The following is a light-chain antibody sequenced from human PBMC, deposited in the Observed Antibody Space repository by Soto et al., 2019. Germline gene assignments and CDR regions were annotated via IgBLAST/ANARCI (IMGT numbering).Light chain of an antibody. V-gene: IGKV1-27*01. CDR1: QDITNY. J-gene: IGKJ3*01. Sequence: GDRVTITCRASQDITNYLAWYQQKPGKVPKLLIYAASTLQSGVPSRFSGSGSGTDFTLTINSLQPEDIATYYCQKYDRAPFTFSPGTRVDFK. CDR3: QKYDRAPFT. CDR2: AAS.